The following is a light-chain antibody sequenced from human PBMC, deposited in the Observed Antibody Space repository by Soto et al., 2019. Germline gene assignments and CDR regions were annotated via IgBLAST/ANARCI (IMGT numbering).Light chain of an antibody. CDR3: HVWDSSTL. J-gene: IGLJ2*01. Sequence: SSELTQPLSVSVALGQTARITCGGNNIGSKNVHWYQQKPGQAPVLVIYRDSNRPSGIPERFSGSNSGNTATLTISRAQAGDEADYYCHVWDSSTLFGGGTKLTVL. CDR2: RDS. V-gene: IGLV3-9*01. CDR1: NIGSKN.